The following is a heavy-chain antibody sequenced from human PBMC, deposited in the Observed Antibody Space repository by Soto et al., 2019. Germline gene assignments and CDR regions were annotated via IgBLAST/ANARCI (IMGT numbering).Heavy chain of an antibody. Sequence: EVQLLESGGGLVQPGGSLRLSCAASGFTFSSYAMSWVRQAPGKGLEWVSAISGSGGSTYYADSVKGRFTISRDNSKNTLYLQMNSLRADDTAVYYCAKGDNDFWSGYYRGGYYFDYWGQGTLVTVSS. D-gene: IGHD3-3*01. J-gene: IGHJ4*02. CDR3: AKGDNDFWSGYYRGGYYFDY. CDR1: GFTFSSYA. CDR2: ISGSGGST. V-gene: IGHV3-23*01.